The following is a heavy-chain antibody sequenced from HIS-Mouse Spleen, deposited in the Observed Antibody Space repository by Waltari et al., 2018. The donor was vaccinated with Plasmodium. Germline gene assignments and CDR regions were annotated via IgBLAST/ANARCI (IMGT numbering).Heavy chain of an antibody. CDR2: ICDDVINK. D-gene: IGHD3-10*01. Sequence: QVQLVESGGGVVQPGRSLRLSCAASGFTFSSYGMHWVRQAPGMGLSWMEVICDDVINKSYADSVKGRFTISSDNYKNTLYLQMNRLRAEDTAVYYCSKLFYYGSVSYYHDAFDIWGQGTMVTVSS. V-gene: IGHV3-33*06. J-gene: IGHJ3*02. CDR3: SKLFYYGSVSYYHDAFDI. CDR1: GFTFSSYG.